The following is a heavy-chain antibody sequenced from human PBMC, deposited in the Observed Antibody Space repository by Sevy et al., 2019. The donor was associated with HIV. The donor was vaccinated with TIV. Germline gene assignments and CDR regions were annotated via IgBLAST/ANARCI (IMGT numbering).Heavy chain of an antibody. J-gene: IGHJ4*02. V-gene: IGHV1-18*01. D-gene: IGHD4-17*01. CDR2: ISAYNGNT. Sequence: ASVKVSCKASGYTFTSYGISWVRQAPGQGLEWMGWISAYNGNTNYAQKLQGRVTMTTDTSTSTAYMELRSLRSDDTAVYYCAKDYSSLYYYGGTSFGLDYWGQGTLVTVSS. CDR1: GYTFTSYG. CDR3: AKDYSSLYYYGGTSFGLDY.